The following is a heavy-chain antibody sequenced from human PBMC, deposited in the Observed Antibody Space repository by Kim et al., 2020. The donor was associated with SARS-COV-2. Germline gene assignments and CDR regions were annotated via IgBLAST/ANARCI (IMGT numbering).Heavy chain of an antibody. CDR3: ARKVRGVIDY. J-gene: IGHJ4*02. CDR1: GGSISSGGYY. CDR2: IYYSGST. D-gene: IGHD3-10*01. Sequence: SETLSLTCTVSGGSISSGGYYWSWIRQQKGKGLEWMGYIYYSGSTYYNPSLKSRVTISVDTSKNQFSLKLSSVTAADTAVYYCARKVRGVIDYWGQGTLVTVTS. V-gene: IGHV4-31*03.